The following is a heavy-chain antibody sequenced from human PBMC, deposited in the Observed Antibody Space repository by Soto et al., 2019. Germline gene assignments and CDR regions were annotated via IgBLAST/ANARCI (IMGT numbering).Heavy chain of an antibody. CDR2: ISLYSDGT. CDR1: GYTFSNCG. CDR3: ARSSAGVFGIIIEGSNWLAP. Sequence: ASVKVSCKTSGYTFSNCGITWVRQAPGQPLEWLGWISLYSDGTNYAQKFQGRITMTRDTSTSTVYMELRSLRSEDTAIYYCARSSAGVFGIIIEGSNWLAPWGQGSLVTVSS. V-gene: IGHV1-18*01. D-gene: IGHD3-16*02. J-gene: IGHJ5*02.